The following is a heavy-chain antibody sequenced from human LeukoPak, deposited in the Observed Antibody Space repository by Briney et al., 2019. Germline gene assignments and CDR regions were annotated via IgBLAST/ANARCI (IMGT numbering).Heavy chain of an antibody. D-gene: IGHD5-18*01. CDR1: GFIFGDYA. CDR3: TIHDTSMATSVDY. J-gene: IGHJ4*02. CDR2: IRSKAYGGTT. Sequence: GGSLRLSCTGSGFIFGDYAVSWVRQAPGKGLEGVGFIRSKAYGGTTEHAASVQGRFPISRDDSKIIAYLQMTSLKTEDTAVYYCTIHDTSMATSVDYRGQGTLVTVS. V-gene: IGHV3-49*04.